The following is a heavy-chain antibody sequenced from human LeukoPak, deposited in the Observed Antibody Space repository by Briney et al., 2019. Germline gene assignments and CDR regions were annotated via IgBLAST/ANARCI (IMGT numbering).Heavy chain of an antibody. CDR2: IWYDGSNK. V-gene: IGHV3-33*01. D-gene: IGHD3-10*01. Sequence: GGSLRLSCAASGFTFSNYGMHWVRQAPGKGLEWVAVIWYDGSNKYYADSVKGRFTISRDNSKNTLYLQMNSLRAEDTAVYYCARDSITMVRGVRPLDYWGQGTQVTVSS. J-gene: IGHJ4*02. CDR1: GFTFSNYG. CDR3: ARDSITMVRGVRPLDY.